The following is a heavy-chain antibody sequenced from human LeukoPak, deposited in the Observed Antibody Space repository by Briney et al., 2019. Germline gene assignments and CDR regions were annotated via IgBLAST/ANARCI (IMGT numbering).Heavy chain of an antibody. CDR3: ARGGGYCSGGSCHIDY. V-gene: IGHV4-59*01. D-gene: IGHD2-15*01. J-gene: IGHJ4*02. Sequence: SETLSLTCTVSGGSISGYYWSWIRQPPGKGLEWIGDIYYSGSTNYNPSLKSRVTISVDTSKNQFSLKLSSVTAADTAVYYCARGGGYCSGGSCHIDYWGQGTLVTVSS. CDR1: GGSISGYY. CDR2: IYYSGST.